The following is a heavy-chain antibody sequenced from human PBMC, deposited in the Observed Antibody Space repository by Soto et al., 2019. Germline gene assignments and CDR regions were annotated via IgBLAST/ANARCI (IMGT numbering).Heavy chain of an antibody. J-gene: IGHJ5*02. Sequence: GGSLRLSCAASGFTFSSYSMNWVRQAPGKGLEWVSSISSSSSYIYYADSVKGRFTISRDNAKNSLYLQMNSLRAEDTAVYYCARDPIAAAGTLFDTWGQGTLVTVSS. CDR3: ARDPIAAAGTLFDT. CDR2: ISSSSSYI. D-gene: IGHD6-13*01. CDR1: GFTFSSYS. V-gene: IGHV3-21*01.